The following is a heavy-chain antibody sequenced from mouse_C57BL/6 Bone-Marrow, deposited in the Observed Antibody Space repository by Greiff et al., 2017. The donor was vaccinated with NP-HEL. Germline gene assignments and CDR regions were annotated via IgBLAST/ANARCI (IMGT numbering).Heavy chain of an antibody. D-gene: IGHD3-1*01. CDR3: ARSGFRYYFDY. V-gene: IGHV1-64*01. J-gene: IGHJ2*01. CDR2: IHPNSGST. Sequence: QVHVKQPGAELVKPGASVKLSCKASGYTFTSYWMHWVKQRPGQGLEWIGMIHPNSGSTNYNEKFKSKATLTVDKSSSTAYMQLSSLTSEDSAVYYCARSGFRYYFDYWGQGTTLTVSS. CDR1: GYTFTSYW.